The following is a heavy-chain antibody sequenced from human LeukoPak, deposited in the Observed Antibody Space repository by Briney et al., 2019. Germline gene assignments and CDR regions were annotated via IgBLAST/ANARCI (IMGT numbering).Heavy chain of an antibody. J-gene: IGHJ4*02. CDR1: GFSLTTSEVA. D-gene: IGHD2-15*01. CDR2: IYGAGEI. V-gene: IGHV2-5*02. CDR3: AHRDGGYFDY. Sequence: SGPTLVNPTQTLTLTCTFSGFSLTTSEVAVGWIRQPPGKALEWLALIYGAGEIHYSPSLNNGLTITKDTSKNQVVLTMTNMDPVDTATYYCAHRDGGYFDYWGQGTLVTVSS.